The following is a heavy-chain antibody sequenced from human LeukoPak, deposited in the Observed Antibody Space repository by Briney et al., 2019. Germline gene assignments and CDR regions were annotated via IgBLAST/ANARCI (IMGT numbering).Heavy chain of an antibody. D-gene: IGHD3-16*01. J-gene: IGHJ4*02. CDR2: MNPNSGNT. CDR1: GYTFTSYD. CDR3: ARAGGGMGLNTYRY. V-gene: IGHV1-8*01. Sequence: ASVKVSCKASGYTFTSYDINWVRQATGQGLEWMRWMNPNSGNTGYAQKFQGRVTMTRNTSISTAYMELRSLRSDDTAVYYCARAGGGMGLNTYRYWGQGTLVTVSS.